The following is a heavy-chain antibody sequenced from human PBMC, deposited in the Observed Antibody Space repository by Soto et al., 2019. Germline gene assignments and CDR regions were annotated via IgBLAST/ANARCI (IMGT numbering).Heavy chain of an antibody. CDR1: GGSISSYY. D-gene: IGHD3-10*01. CDR3: ARQGFGPLHGLVDV. CDR2: VHHSWGS. Sequence: QVQLQESGPGLVKPWETLSLSCTVSGGSISSYYWSWIRLPPGKPMEWIGYVHHSWGSSYNPSLQSRVAISLDTSKSQFSLELTSVTAAATAVYYCARQGFGPLHGLVDVWGQGTTVIVSS. V-gene: IGHV4-59*08. J-gene: IGHJ6*02.